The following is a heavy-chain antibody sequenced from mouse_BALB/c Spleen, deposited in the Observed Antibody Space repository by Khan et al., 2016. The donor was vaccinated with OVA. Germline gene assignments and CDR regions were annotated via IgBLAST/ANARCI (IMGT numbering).Heavy chain of an antibody. CDR3: ARNRGGYFDV. V-gene: IGHV2-2*02. J-gene: IGHJ1*01. Sequence: QVQLKQSGPGLVQPSQSLSITCTVSGFSLTSYGVHWVRQSPGKGLEWLGVIWSGGNTDYNATFISRLSISKDNSKSQVFFKMKSLQANDTAIFDCARNRGGYFDVWGAGTTVTVSS. CDR2: IWSGGNT. CDR1: GFSLTSYG.